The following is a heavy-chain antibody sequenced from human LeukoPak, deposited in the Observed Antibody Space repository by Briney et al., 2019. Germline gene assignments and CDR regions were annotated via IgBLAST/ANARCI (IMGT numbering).Heavy chain of an antibody. CDR3: ARHRAHYDSSGYYIDY. J-gene: IGHJ4*02. CDR2: IYPGDSDT. Sequence: GESLKISCKGSGYSFTSYWIGWVRQMPGKGLEWMGIIYPGDSDTRYSPSFQSQVTISADKSISTAYLQWSSLKASDTAMYYCARHRAHYDSSGYYIDYWGQGTLVTVSS. D-gene: IGHD3-22*01. V-gene: IGHV5-51*01. CDR1: GYSFTSYW.